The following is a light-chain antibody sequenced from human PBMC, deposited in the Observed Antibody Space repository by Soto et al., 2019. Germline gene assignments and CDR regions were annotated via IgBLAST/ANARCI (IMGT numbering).Light chain of an antibody. Sequence: QSALTQPDSVSASLGESITISCTGTNTDIGGYNYVSWYQQHPGKAPKLVIYDVTSRPSGVSNRFSGSKSGNTASLTISGLQAEDEADYYCTSYTSGSTYVFGTGTKVTVL. CDR1: NTDIGGYNY. J-gene: IGLJ1*01. V-gene: IGLV2-14*03. CDR2: DVT. CDR3: TSYTSGSTYV.